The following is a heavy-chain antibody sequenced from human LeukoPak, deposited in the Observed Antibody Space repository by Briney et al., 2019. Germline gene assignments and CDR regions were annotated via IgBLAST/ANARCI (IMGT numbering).Heavy chain of an antibody. CDR1: GYTFSSYD. CDR3: ARVKRFPTVWFDP. CDR2: KNPISGTT. J-gene: IGHJ5*02. V-gene: IGHV1-8*01. D-gene: IGHD3-10*01. Sequence: ASVKVSCKASGYTFSSYDINWVRQAAGQGLEWMGWKNPISGTTGYAQKFQGRVTMTRDTSITTAFMDLSSLRSDDTAIYYCARVKRFPTVWFDPWGQGTLVTVSS.